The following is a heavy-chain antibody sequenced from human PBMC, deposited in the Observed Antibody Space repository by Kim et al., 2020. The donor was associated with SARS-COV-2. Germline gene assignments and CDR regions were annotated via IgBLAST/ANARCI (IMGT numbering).Heavy chain of an antibody. J-gene: IGHJ3*02. CDR3: ARGTYYGSGTDYIRGAVDI. D-gene: IGHD3-10*01. Sequence: GGSLRLSCAVSGFSFSSNGMHWVRQAPGKGLEWVAVKWCDGSEEYYADSVKGRFTISRDNSKNSLYLQMNSLRAEDTAVYYCARGTYYGSGTDYIRGAVDIWGQGTMVTVSS. V-gene: IGHV3-33*01. CDR1: GFSFSSNG. CDR2: KWCDGSEE.